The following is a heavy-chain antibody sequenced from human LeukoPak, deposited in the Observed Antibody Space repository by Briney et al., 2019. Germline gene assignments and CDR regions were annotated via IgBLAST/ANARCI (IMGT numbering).Heavy chain of an antibody. V-gene: IGHV3-53*01. CDR2: IYSGGST. CDR1: GFTVSSNY. D-gene: IGHD2-21*02. CDR3: ARDALNCGGDCYSPHDAFDI. Sequence: GGSLRLSCAASGFTVSSNYMSWVRQAPGKGLEWVSVIYSGGSTYYADSVKGRFTISRDNSKNTLYLQMNSLRAEDTAVYYCARDALNCGGDCYSPHDAFDIWGHGTMVTVSS. J-gene: IGHJ3*02.